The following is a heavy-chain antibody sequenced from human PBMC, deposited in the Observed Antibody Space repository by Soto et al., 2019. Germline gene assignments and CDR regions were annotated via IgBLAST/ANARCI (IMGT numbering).Heavy chain of an antibody. CDR1: GFTFSNAW. Sequence: GGSLRLSCAASGFTFSNAWINWVRQAPGKGLEWVGRIKSKTDGGTTDYAEPVKGRFAISRDDSNNMVYLQMNSLKIEDTAVYYFTPDSYSTIIRVLFDYWAHGTLVTVSS. V-gene: IGHV3-15*07. J-gene: IGHJ4*01. D-gene: IGHD2-8*01. CDR3: TPDSYSTIIRVLFDY. CDR2: IKSKTDGGTT.